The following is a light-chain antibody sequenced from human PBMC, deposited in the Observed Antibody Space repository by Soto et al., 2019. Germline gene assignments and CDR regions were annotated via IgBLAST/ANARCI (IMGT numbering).Light chain of an antibody. CDR1: RSLSSN. CDR3: QQYYDWVT. V-gene: IGKV3-15*01. J-gene: IGKJ3*01. Sequence: IVMAQSPATLSVSQGEVATFSCRPSRSLSSNLGWYQQRPGQAPRLLIFGASSRATGIPARFSGSGSGTEFTLTISSLQSADFAVYYCQQYYDWVTFGPGTKVDIK. CDR2: GAS.